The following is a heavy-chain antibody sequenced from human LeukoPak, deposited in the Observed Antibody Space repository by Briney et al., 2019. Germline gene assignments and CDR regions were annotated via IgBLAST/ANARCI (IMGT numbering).Heavy chain of an antibody. V-gene: IGHV2-5*02. J-gene: IGHJ4*02. D-gene: IGHD1-26*01. CDR2: IYWDDNK. CDR1: GFSLSTTGVG. CDR3: ARRRVLGSGPTTDYFDY. Sequence: ESGPTLVNPTQTLTLTCTFSGFSLSTTGVGVGWIRQPPGKALECLALIYWDDNKFYSPSLKNRLTITKDTSKNQVVLTMTNMDPVDTATYCCARRRVLGSGPTTDYFDYWGQGTLVTVSS.